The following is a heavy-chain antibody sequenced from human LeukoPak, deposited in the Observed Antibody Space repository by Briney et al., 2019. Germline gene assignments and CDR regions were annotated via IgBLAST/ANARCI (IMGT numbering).Heavy chain of an antibody. Sequence: GGSLRLSCAASGFTLSNHWMHWVRQAPGKGLVWVSRISGDEIWTSYADSVKGRFLISRDNAKDTLCLQMNSLRTEDTAVYYCAREYNSGPKQTDAFDIWGQGTMVTVSS. CDR1: GFTLSNHW. CDR2: ISGDEIWT. V-gene: IGHV3-74*01. D-gene: IGHD3-22*01. J-gene: IGHJ3*02. CDR3: AREYNSGPKQTDAFDI.